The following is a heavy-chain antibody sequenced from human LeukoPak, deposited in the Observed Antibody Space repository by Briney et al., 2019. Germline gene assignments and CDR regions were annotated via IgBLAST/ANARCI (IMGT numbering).Heavy chain of an antibody. V-gene: IGHV1-46*01. Sequence: ASVNVSFMASGYTFTTYYMHWVRQAPGQGLEWMGIINPSGSSTPYAQKFQGRVTMTRDTATSTDYMELSSLRSEDTATYYCARGPPGRVYDSSKKGLFDPWGQGTLVTVSS. J-gene: IGHJ5*02. D-gene: IGHD3-22*01. CDR2: INPSGSST. CDR1: GYTFTTYY. CDR3: ARGPPGRVYDSSKKGLFDP.